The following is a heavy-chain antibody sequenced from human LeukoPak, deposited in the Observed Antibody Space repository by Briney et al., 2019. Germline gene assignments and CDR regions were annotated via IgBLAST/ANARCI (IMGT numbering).Heavy chain of an antibody. CDR2: FDPEDDEI. V-gene: IGHV1-24*01. Sequence: ASVKVSCKVSGYTLTELSMHRVRQAPGKELEGMGGFDPEDDEIIYPQKSQGRVTMPEHTSTHTATMDLSSLRSERTPGYYCATDLFADYYDSSGYRDAFDIWGQGTMVTVSS. CDR3: ATDLFADYYDSSGYRDAFDI. CDR1: GYTLTELS. J-gene: IGHJ3*02. D-gene: IGHD3-22*01.